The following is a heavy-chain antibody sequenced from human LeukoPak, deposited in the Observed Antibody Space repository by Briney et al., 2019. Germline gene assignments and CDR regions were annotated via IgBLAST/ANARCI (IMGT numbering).Heavy chain of an antibody. CDR1: GFTVSSYG. V-gene: IGHV3-33*01. Sequence: GRSLRLSCAASGFTVSSYGMLWVRQAPGKGLEWVAVIWYDGSNKYYADSVKGRFTISRDNSKNTLYLQMNSLRAEDTAVYYCARGGIAAAGPVPFDYWGQGTLVTVSS. CDR3: ARGGIAAAGPVPFDY. D-gene: IGHD6-13*01. CDR2: IWYDGSNK. J-gene: IGHJ4*02.